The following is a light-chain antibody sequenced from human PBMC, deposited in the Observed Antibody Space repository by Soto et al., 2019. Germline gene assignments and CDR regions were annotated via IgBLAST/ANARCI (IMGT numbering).Light chain of an antibody. J-gene: IGLJ2*01. V-gene: IGLV1-44*01. CDR2: GNN. CDR1: SSNIGSNT. CDR3: AAWDASLKGVV. Sequence: QSVLTQPPSASGTPGQRVTISCSGSSSNIGSNTVNWYQQLPGTAPKLLMYGNNQRPSGVPDRFSGSKSGTSASLAISGLQSEDEADYYCAAWDASLKGVVFGGGTKLTVL.